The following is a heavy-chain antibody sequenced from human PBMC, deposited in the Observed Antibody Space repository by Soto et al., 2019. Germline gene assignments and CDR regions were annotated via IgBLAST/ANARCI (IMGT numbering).Heavy chain of an antibody. CDR1: GFTFSDYY. CDR3: AREFSGSYFDY. J-gene: IGHJ4*02. V-gene: IGHV3-11*06. CDR2: ISSSSSYT. Sequence: GGSLRLSCAASGFTFSDYYMSWIRQAPGKGLEWVSYISSSSSYTNYADSVKGRFTISRDNAKNSLYLQMNSLRAEDTSVYYCAREFSGSYFDYWGQGSLVTVSS. D-gene: IGHD1-26*01.